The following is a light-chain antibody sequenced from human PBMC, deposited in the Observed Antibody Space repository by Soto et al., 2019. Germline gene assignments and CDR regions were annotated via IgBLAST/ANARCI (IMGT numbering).Light chain of an antibody. CDR1: SSDVGSYNR. CDR2: DVS. Sequence: QSVLTQPPSVSGSPGRSVTISCTGTSSDVGSYNRVSWYQQPPGTAPKVMIYDVSNRPSGVPDRFSGSKSGNTASLTISGLQAEDESDYYCSSYTSSRTYVFGTGTKVTVL. CDR3: SSYTSSRTYV. V-gene: IGLV2-18*02. J-gene: IGLJ1*01.